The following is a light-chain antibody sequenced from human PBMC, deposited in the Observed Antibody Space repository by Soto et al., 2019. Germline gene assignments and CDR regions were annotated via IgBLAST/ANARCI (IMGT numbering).Light chain of an antibody. J-gene: IGKJ5*01. V-gene: IGKV1-13*02. Sequence: AIQLTQSPSSLSASVGDRVTLTCRASQDIGSALAWYQQKPGKAPNLLIYDASSLESGVPSRFSGSGSGTDFTLTISSLQPEDFATDYCQQFNSYPLTFGQGTRLEIQ. CDR3: QQFNSYPLT. CDR2: DAS. CDR1: QDIGSA.